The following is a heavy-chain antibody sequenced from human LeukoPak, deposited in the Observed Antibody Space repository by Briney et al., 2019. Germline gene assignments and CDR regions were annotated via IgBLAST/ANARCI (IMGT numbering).Heavy chain of an antibody. CDR2: TYYRSQWYN. J-gene: IGHJ4*02. V-gene: IGHV6-1*01. CDR1: GDSVSSNSAT. D-gene: IGHD6-19*01. Sequence: SQTLSLTFAISGDSVSSNSATWNWIRQSPSRGLEWLGRTYYRSQWYNDYAVSVKSRITIKPDTSKNQFSLQLNSVTPEDTAVYYCARVGGSGWYAFDYWGQGTLVSVSS. CDR3: ARVGGSGWYAFDY.